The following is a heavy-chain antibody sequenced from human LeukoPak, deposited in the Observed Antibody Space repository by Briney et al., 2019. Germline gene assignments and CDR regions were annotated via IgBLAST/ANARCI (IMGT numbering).Heavy chain of an antibody. CDR1: GGSISSSNW. D-gene: IGHD6-13*01. J-gene: IGHJ4*02. V-gene: IGHV4-4*02. Sequence: PSGTLSLTCAVSGGSISSSNWWSWVRQPPGKGLEWIGEIYHSGSTNYNPSLKSRVTISVDKSKNQFSLKLSSVTAADTAVYYCARLKYSSSWPRTLGGYSDYWGQGTLVTVSS. CDR3: ARLKYSSSWPRTLGGYSDY. CDR2: IYHSGST.